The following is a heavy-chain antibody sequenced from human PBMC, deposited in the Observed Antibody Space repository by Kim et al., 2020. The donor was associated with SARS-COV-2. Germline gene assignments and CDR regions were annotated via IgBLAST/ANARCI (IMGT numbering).Heavy chain of an antibody. V-gene: IGHV4-34*01. D-gene: IGHD6-6*01. Sequence: SETLSLTCAVYGGSFSGYYWSWIRQPPGKGLEWIGEINHSGSTNYNPSLKSRVTISVDTSKNQFSLKLSSVTAADTAVYYCARGGGLYSSSSRGGLGFDPWGQGTLVTVSS. CDR1: GGSFSGYY. J-gene: IGHJ5*02. CDR2: INHSGST. CDR3: ARGGGLYSSSSRGGLGFDP.